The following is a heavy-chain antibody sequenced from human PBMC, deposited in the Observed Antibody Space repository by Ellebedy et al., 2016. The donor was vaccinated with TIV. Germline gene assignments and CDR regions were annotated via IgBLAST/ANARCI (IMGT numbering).Heavy chain of an antibody. CDR2: IYYSGST. V-gene: IGHV4-59*04. Sequence: SETLSLTCTVSGGSISSYYWSWIRQPPGKGLEWIGYIYYSGSTYYNPSLKSRVTISVDTSKNQFSLKLSSVTAADTAVYYCAKGIILGYCSRTSCDYWVDPWGQGTLVTVSS. J-gene: IGHJ5*02. CDR1: GGSISSYY. D-gene: IGHD2-2*01. CDR3: AKGIILGYCSRTSCDYWVDP.